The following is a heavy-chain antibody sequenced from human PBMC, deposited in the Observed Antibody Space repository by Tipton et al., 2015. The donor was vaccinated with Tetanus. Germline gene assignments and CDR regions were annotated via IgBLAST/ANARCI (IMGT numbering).Heavy chain of an antibody. CDR2: INSDGSST. CDR3: ARPYSSVRNNWFDP. D-gene: IGHD5-18*01. V-gene: IGHV3-74*01. Sequence: SLRLSCAASGFTFSSYWMHWVRQAPGKGLVWVSRINSDGSSTSYADSVKGRSTISRDNAKNTLYLQMNSLRAEDTAVYYCARPYSSVRNNWFDPWGQGTLVTVSS. J-gene: IGHJ5*02. CDR1: GFTFSSYW.